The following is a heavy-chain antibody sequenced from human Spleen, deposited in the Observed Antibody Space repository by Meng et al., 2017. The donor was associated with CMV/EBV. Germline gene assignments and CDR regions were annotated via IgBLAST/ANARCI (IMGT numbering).Heavy chain of an antibody. J-gene: IGHJ4*02. CDR2: ISAYNGNT. V-gene: IGHV1-18*01. Sequence: CKASGYTFTSYGISWVRQAPGQGLEWMGWISAYNGNTNYAQKLQGRVTMTTDTSTSTAYMELRSLRSDDTAVYYCARTVAGRIYFDYWGQGTLVTVSS. CDR3: ARTVAGRIYFDY. D-gene: IGHD6-19*01. CDR1: GYTFTSYG.